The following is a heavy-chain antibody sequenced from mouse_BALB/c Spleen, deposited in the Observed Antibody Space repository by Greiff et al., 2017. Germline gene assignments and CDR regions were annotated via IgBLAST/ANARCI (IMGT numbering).Heavy chain of an antibody. D-gene: IGHD1-1*01. CDR2: IDPENGNT. CDR3: AILYYYGSSYGY. CDR1: GYTFTSYV. J-gene: IGHJ2*01. V-gene: IGHV14-1*02. Sequence: VQLQQSGPELVKPGASVKMSCKASGYTFTSYVMHWVKQRPEQGLEWIGWIDPENGNTIYDPKFQGKASITADTSSNTAYLQLSSLTSEDTAVYYCAILYYYGSSYGYWGQGTTLTVSS.